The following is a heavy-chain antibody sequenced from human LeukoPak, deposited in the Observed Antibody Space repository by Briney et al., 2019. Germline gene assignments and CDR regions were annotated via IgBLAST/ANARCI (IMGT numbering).Heavy chain of an antibody. V-gene: IGHV3-30*18. Sequence: GGSLRLSCAASGFTFSSYGMHWVRQAPGKGLEWVAVISYDGSNKYYADSAKGRFTISRDNSKNTLYLQMNSLRAEDTAVYYCAKDQVTMVRGVTTRLKYYYYGMDVWGQGTTVTVSS. CDR2: ISYDGSNK. J-gene: IGHJ6*02. D-gene: IGHD3-10*01. CDR3: AKDQVTMVRGVTTRLKYYYYGMDV. CDR1: GFTFSSYG.